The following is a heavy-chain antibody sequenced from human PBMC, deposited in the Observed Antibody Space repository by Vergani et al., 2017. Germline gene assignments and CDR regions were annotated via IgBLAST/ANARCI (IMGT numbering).Heavy chain of an antibody. CDR1: GFTFSSYA. D-gene: IGHD4-11*01. CDR3: AKDLSYSTAWPHFDS. Sequence: EVQLLESGGGLVQPGGSLRLSCAASGFTFSSYAMSWVRQAPGKGLEWVSAFSGSGGSTYYADSWKGRFTISRDSSKTVYLQMNSLRVEDTAMYFCAKDLSYSTAWPHFDSRGQGTLVTVSS. J-gene: IGHJ4*02. CDR2: FSGSGGST. V-gene: IGHV3-23*01.